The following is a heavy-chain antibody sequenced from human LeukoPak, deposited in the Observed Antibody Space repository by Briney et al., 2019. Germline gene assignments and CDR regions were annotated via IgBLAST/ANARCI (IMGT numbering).Heavy chain of an antibody. CDR1: GFTFSSYG. D-gene: IGHD3-10*01. J-gene: IGHJ4*02. Sequence: PGRSLRLSCAASGFTFSSYGMHWVRQAPGKGLEWVAVTWYDGSNKYYADSVKGRFTISRDNSKNTLYLQMNSLRAEDTAVYYCARARGSGSPYFDYWGQETLVTVSS. CDR3: ARARGSGSPYFDY. V-gene: IGHV3-33*01. CDR2: TWYDGSNK.